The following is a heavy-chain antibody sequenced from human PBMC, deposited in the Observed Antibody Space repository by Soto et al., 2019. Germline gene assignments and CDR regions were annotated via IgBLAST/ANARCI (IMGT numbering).Heavy chain of an antibody. J-gene: IGHJ4*02. CDR1: GYTFTSYG. Sequence: QVQLVQSGAEVKKPGASVKVSCKASGYTFTSYGISWVRQAPGQGLEWMGWISTYNGNTVYTEKLQGRVTMTTDTSTSTADMERRSLRPVDTAVYCCARSKARSADGPPFDYWGQGTLVTVSS. V-gene: IGHV1-18*01. D-gene: IGHD6-13*01. CDR2: ISTYNGNT. CDR3: ARSKARSADGPPFDY.